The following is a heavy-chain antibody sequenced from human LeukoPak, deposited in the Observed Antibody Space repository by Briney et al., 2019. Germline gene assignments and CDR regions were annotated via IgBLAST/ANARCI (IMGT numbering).Heavy chain of an antibody. D-gene: IGHD6-13*01. CDR2: IHYSGST. J-gene: IGHJ4*02. CDR1: GGSISSYY. Sequence: SETLSLTCTVSGGSISSYYWSWIRQPPGKGLEWIGSIHYSGSTYYNPSLKSRLTISVDTSKNQFSLKLSSVTAADTAVYYCARHGSSSSWYGECFDYWSQGTLGTVSS. V-gene: IGHV4-59*05. CDR3: ARHGSSSSWYGECFDY.